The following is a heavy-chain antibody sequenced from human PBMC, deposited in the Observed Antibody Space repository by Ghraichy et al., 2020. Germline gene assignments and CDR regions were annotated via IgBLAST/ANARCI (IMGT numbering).Heavy chain of an antibody. CDR1: GGSFSGYY. Sequence: SQTLSLTCAVYGGSFSGYYWSWIRQPPGKGLEWIGEINHSGSTNYNPSLKSRVTISVDTSKNQFSLKLSSVTAADTAVYYCAVRYGDFDYWGQGTLVTVSS. D-gene: IGHD4-17*01. J-gene: IGHJ4*02. CDR3: AVRYGDFDY. V-gene: IGHV4-34*01. CDR2: INHSGST.